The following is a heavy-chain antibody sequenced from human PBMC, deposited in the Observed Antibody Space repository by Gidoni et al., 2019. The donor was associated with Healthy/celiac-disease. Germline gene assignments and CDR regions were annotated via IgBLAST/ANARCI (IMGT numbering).Heavy chain of an antibody. J-gene: IGHJ4*02. CDR2: VFSNDEK. Sequence: QVTLKESGPVLVKPTETLTLTCTVSGFPLSNARMGVSWIRQPPGNALEWLAHVFSNDEKSYSTALKVRLTISKDTAKSQVVLTMTNMDPVDTATYYCARTVPAAEYYFDYWGQGTLVTVSS. D-gene: IGHD2-2*01. CDR1: GFPLSNARMG. CDR3: ARTVPAAEYYFDY. V-gene: IGHV2-26*01.